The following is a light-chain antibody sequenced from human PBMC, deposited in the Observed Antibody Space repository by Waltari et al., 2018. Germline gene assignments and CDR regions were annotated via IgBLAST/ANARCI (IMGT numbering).Light chain of an antibody. J-gene: IGLJ1*01. Sequence: QSALTQPASVSGSPGQSITISCTGTSSDVGGYNFVSWYQQHPGKAPKLIIYDVTERPSGVSHRFSVSKSGNTASLTISGLQAEDEADYYCSSYTSTSSYVFGAETKVTVL. CDR2: DVT. V-gene: IGLV2-14*01. CDR3: SSYTSTSSYV. CDR1: SSDVGGYNF.